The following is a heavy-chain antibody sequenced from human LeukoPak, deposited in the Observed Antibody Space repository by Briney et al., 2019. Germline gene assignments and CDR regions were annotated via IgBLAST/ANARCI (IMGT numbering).Heavy chain of an antibody. Sequence: KISCKASGGTFSSYAISWVRQAPGQGLEWMGGIIPIFGTANYAQKFQGRVTITTDESTSTAYMELSSLRSEDTAVYYCAGDYRDAFDIWGQGTMVTVSS. V-gene: IGHV1-69*05. J-gene: IGHJ3*02. D-gene: IGHD1-14*01. CDR1: GGTFSSYA. CDR3: AGDYRDAFDI. CDR2: IIPIFGTA.